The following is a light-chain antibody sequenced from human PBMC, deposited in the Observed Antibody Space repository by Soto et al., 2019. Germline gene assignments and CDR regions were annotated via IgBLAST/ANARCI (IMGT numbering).Light chain of an antibody. Sequence: EIVLTQSPGTLSLSPVERATLSCMTSQSLDNNYLAWYQQKPGQAPRLLIYGASSRATGIPDRFSGSGSGTDFTLTISRLEPEDFAVYYCQQYATSPRTFGQGTKVDIK. J-gene: IGKJ1*01. CDR1: QSLDNNY. CDR3: QQYATSPRT. V-gene: IGKV3-20*01. CDR2: GAS.